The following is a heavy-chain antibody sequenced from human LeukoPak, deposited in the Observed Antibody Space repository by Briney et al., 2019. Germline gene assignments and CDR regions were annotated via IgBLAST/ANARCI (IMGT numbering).Heavy chain of an antibody. CDR2: INPSGGST. CDR1: GYTFTSYY. D-gene: IGHD2-2*01. CDR3: ARPGYCSSTSCYLDY. V-gene: IGHV1-46*01. J-gene: IGHJ4*02. Sequence: GASVKVSCTASGYTFTSYYMTWVRHAPGHGLGWMGIINPSGGSTSYAQKFQGRVTMTRDTSTSTVYMELSSLRSEDTAVYYCARPGYCSSTSCYLDYWGQGTLVTVSS.